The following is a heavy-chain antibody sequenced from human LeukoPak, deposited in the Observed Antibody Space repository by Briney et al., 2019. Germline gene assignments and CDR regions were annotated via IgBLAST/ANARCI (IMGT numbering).Heavy chain of an antibody. CDR3: ARDLGYSSSWYDY. J-gene: IGHJ4*02. CDR2: ISYDGSNK. V-gene: IGHV3-30*03. D-gene: IGHD6-13*01. Sequence: QPGRSLRLSCAASGFTFSSYGMHWVRQAPGKGLEWVAVISYDGSNKYYADSVKGRFTISRDNSKNTLYLQMNSLRAEDTAVYYCARDLGYSSSWYDYWGQGTLVTVSS. CDR1: GFTFSSYG.